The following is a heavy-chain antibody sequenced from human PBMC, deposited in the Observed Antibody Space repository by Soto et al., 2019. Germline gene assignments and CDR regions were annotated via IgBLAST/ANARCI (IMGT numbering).Heavy chain of an antibody. CDR1: GGSFSGYY. V-gene: IGHV4-34*01. CDR2: INHSGST. D-gene: IGHD3-10*01. Sequence: SETLSLTCAFYGGSFSGYYWSWIRQPPGKGLEWIGEINHSGSTNYNPSLKSRVTISVDTSKNQFSLKLSSVTAADTAVYYCARAYYYGSGSYYTPVPFDYWGQGTLVTVS. CDR3: ARAYYYGSGSYYTPVPFDY. J-gene: IGHJ4*02.